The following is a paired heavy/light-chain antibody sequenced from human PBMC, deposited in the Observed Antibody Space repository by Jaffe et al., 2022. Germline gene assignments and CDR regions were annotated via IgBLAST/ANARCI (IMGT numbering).Light chain of an antibody. J-gene: IGLJ1*01. Sequence: QSVLTQPPSVSGAPGQRVTISCTGSSSNIGAGYDVHWYQQLPGTAPKLLIYGNSNRPSGVPDRFSGSKSGTSASLAITGLQAEDEADYYCQSYDSSLSAHVFGTGTKVTVL. CDR1: SSNIGAGYD. CDR3: QSYDSSLSAHV. CDR2: GNS. V-gene: IGLV1-40*01.
Heavy chain of an antibody. CDR3: ARIRDIYDYIWGSYRETWYFDY. CDR1: GGSISSSSYY. J-gene: IGHJ4*02. CDR2: IYYSGST. V-gene: IGHV4-39*01. D-gene: IGHD3-16*02. Sequence: QLQLQESGPGLVKPSETLSLTCTVSGGSISSSSYYWGWIRQPPGKGLEWIGSIYYSGSTYYNPSLKSRVTISVDTSKNQFSLKLSSVTAADTAVYYCARIRDIYDYIWGSYRETWYFDYWGQGTLVTVSS.